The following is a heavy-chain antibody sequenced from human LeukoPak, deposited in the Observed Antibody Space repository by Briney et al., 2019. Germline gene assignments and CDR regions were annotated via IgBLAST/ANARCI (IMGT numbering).Heavy chain of an antibody. J-gene: IGHJ2*01. CDR3: AKDRTVGPSYWYFDL. V-gene: IGHV3-23*01. CDR2: ISSSGSVDNT. CDR1: GGTFSRFA. Sequence: GGSVRLSCAASGGTFSRFAMSWGGQAPGEGREGVGGISSSGSVDNTYYPVPVKGRFPLSRDSSKHTLLLHMHTLRAEDTALYYCAKDRTVGPSYWYFDLWRRGTLLRVPS. D-gene: IGHD4-23*01.